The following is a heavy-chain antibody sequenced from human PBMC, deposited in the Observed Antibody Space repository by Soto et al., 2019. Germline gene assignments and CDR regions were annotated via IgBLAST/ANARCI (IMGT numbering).Heavy chain of an antibody. CDR1: GGTFSSYA. D-gene: IGHD4-17*01. V-gene: IGHV1-69*12. Sequence: QVQLVQSGAEVKKPGSSVKVSCKASGGTFSSYAISWVRQAPGRGLEWMGGIIPIFGTAKYAQKFQGRVTITADESTSTAYMELSSLRSEDTAVYYCARDAVPGYGDYHLDYWGQGTLVTVSS. CDR3: ARDAVPGYGDYHLDY. CDR2: IIPIFGTA. J-gene: IGHJ4*02.